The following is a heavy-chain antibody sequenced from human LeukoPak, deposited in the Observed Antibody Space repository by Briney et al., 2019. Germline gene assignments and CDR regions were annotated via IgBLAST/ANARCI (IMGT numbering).Heavy chain of an antibody. CDR1: GFTFSSYA. J-gene: IGHJ4*02. D-gene: IGHD6-19*01. CDR3: AKDARRYSGWYFFDH. Sequence: PGGSLRLSCAAPGFTFSSYAMSWVRQAPGKGLEWVSAISGSGGSTYYADSVKGRFTISRDNSKNTLYLQMNSLRVDDTAVYFCAKDARRYSGWYFFDHWGQGTLVTVST. V-gene: IGHV3-23*01. CDR2: ISGSGGST.